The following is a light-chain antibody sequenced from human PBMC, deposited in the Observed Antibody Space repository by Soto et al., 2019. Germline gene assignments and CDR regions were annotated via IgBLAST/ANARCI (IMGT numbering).Light chain of an antibody. CDR2: SSS. CDR1: QSISDD. CDR3: QQSDTTPFT. J-gene: IGKJ3*01. Sequence: DVQMTQSPSSLSASVGDRVTITCRASQSISDDLNWYQQKPGNAPNLLIYSSSTLQSGVPSRFSGSGSGTTFTLPISTLQLEDFATYYCQQSDTTPFTFGPGTKVEI. V-gene: IGKV1-39*01.